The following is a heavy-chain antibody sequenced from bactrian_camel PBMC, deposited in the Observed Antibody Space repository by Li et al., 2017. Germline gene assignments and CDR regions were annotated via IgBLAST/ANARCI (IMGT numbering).Heavy chain of an antibody. V-gene: IGHV3-2*01. CDR2: IAGDATKT. CDR3: ATRGVVVRGPPDEYDY. CDR1: RSTFSSRS. D-gene: IGHD2*01. Sequence: QVQLVESGGGSVQAGGALTLSCAVTRSTFSSRSMAWVRQAPGKGLEWVSTIAGDATKTDYSDVLMGRFSVSRDNTKNTMYLQMNSLQSEDTGLYYCATRGVVVRGPPDEYDYWGQGTQVTVS. J-gene: IGHJ4*01.